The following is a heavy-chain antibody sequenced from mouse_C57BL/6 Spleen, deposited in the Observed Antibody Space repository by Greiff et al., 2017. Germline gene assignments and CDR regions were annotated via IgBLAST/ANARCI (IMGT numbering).Heavy chain of an antibody. D-gene: IGHD2-5*01. CDR3: ARRGAYYSNDRTLYYAMDY. Sequence: VQLQQPGAELVKPGASVKLSCKASGYTFTSYWMQWVKQRPGQGLEWIGEIDPSDSDTNYNQKFKGKAKLTVDTSSSTAYMQLSSLTSEDSAVYYCARRGAYYSNDRTLYYAMDYWGQGTSVTVSS. CDR2: IDPSDSDT. V-gene: IGHV1-50*01. CDR1: GYTFTSYW. J-gene: IGHJ4*01.